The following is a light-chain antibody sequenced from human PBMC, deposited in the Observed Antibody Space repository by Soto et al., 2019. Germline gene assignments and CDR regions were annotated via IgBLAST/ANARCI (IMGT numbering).Light chain of an antibody. CDR1: QSVRSSQSVSSY. CDR2: GAS. J-gene: IGKJ3*01. Sequence: EIVLTQSPGTLSLSPGERATLSCRSSQSVRSSQSVSSYLAWYQQKPGQAPRLLIYGASNRATGIPDRFSGSGSETVFTLTISRLEPEDFAVYYCQQYGTSPLTFGPGTKVGVK. CDR3: QQYGTSPLT. V-gene: IGKV3-20*01.